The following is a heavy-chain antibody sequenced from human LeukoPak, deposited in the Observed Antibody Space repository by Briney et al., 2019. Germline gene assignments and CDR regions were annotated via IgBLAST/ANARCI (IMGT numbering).Heavy chain of an antibody. D-gene: IGHD3-16*01. J-gene: IGHJ4*02. V-gene: IGHV3-48*01. CDR1: GFPFSSYS. CDR3: AKAPGITFGGIDYFDY. CDR2: ITSYSSTI. Sequence: GGSLRLSCAASGFPFSSYSMNWVRQAPGRGLEWISYITSYSSTIYYADSVKGRFTISRDNAKNSLYLQMNSLRVEDTAVYYCAKAPGITFGGIDYFDYWGQGTLVTVSS.